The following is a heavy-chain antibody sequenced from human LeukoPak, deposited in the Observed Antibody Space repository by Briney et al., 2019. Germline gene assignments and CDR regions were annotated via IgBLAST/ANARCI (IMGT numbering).Heavy chain of an antibody. V-gene: IGHV3-53*01. CDR1: GFTFSSYA. CDR3: ARDKIAARPGRYYYYMDV. CDR2: IYSGGST. D-gene: IGHD6-6*01. J-gene: IGHJ6*03. Sequence: GGSLRLSCAASGFTFSSYAMSWVRQAPGKGLEWVSVIYSGGSTYYADSVKGRFTISRDNSKNTLYLQMNSLRAEDTAVYYCARDKIAARPGRYYYYMDVWGKGTTVTVSS.